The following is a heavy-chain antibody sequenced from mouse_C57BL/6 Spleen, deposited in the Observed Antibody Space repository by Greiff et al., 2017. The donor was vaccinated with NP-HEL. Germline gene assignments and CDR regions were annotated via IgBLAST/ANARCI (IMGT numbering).Heavy chain of an antibody. J-gene: IGHJ3*01. V-gene: IGHV1-81*01. CDR1: GYTFTSYG. CDR2: IYPRSGNT. Sequence: VQLQQSGAELARPGASVKLSCKASGYTFTSYGISWVKQRTGQGLEWIGEIYPRSGNTYYNEKFKGKATLTADKSSSTAYMELRSLTSEDSAVYFCARSGYYGSREGTWFAYWGQGTLVTVSA. CDR3: ARSGYYGSREGTWFAY. D-gene: IGHD1-1*01.